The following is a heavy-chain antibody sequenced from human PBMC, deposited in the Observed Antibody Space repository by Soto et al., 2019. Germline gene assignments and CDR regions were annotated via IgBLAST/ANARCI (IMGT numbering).Heavy chain of an antibody. J-gene: IGHJ4*02. D-gene: IGHD3-3*01. CDR2: ISAYNGNT. CDR1: GYTFTSYG. V-gene: IGHV1-18*04. Sequence: QVQLVQSGAEVKKPGASVKVSCKASGYTFTSYGISWVRQAPGQGLEWMGWISAYNGNTNYAQKLQGRVTMTTDASTSTAYMELRSLRSDDTAVYYCARLGPSWSGYYTQSPVDYWGQGTLVTVSS. CDR3: ARLGPSWSGYYTQSPVDY.